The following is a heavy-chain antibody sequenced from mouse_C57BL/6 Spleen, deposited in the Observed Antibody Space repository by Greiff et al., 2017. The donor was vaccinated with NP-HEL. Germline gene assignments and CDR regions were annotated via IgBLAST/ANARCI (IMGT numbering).Heavy chain of an antibody. CDR1: GYTFTSYW. Sequence: QVQLQQPGAELVMPGASVKLSCKASGYTFTSYWMHWVKQRPGQGLEWIGEIDPSDSYTNYNQKFKGKSTLTVDKSSSTAYMQLSSLTSEDSAVYYCARRRRYFDGWGTGTTVTVSS. CDR3: ARRRRYFDG. J-gene: IGHJ1*03. CDR2: IDPSDSYT. V-gene: IGHV1-69*01.